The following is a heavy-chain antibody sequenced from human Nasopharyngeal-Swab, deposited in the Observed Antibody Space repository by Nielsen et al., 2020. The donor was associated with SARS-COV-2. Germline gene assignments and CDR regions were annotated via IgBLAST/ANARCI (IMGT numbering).Heavy chain of an antibody. J-gene: IGHJ5*02. CDR2: IYYSGSS. CDR3: AKEGATGWFDP. V-gene: IGHV4-39*07. CDR1: SGSISSSSHY. Sequence: SETLSLTCSVSSGSISSSSHYWVWIRQPPGEGLEWIGSIYYSGSSYYNPSLQSRVTISVDTSKNQFSLRLRSVTAADTAVYYCAKEGATGWFDPCGQGTLVTVSS.